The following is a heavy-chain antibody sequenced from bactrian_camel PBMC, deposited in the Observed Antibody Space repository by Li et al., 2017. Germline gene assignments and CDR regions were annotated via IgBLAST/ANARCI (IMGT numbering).Heavy chain of an antibody. J-gene: IGHJ6*01. V-gene: IGHV3S1*01. CDR3: AADHNFRAYCYTPSDFGF. Sequence: HVQLVESGGGLVQPGGSLRLSCAHSGWTFSRYWMYWFRQAPGKEREGVAAIMILGATTYYADSVKGRFTISRDNAKNTVYLQMNSLKSEDTALYYCAADHNFRAYCYTPSDFGFWEQGTQVTVS. CDR2: IMILGATT. CDR1: GWTFSRYW. D-gene: IGHD1*01.